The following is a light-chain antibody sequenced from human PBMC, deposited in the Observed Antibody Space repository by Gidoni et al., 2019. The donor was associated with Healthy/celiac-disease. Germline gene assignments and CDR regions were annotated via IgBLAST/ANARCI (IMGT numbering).Light chain of an antibody. CDR1: QIVSSY. V-gene: IGKV3-11*01. J-gene: IGKJ5*01. CDR2: DAS. Sequence: EIVLTQSPATLSLSPGERATLSCRASQIVSSYLAWYQQKPGQAPRLLIYDASNRATGIPARFSGSGSGTDFTLTISILEPEDVAVYYCQQRSNWPPTDTFGQGTRLEIK. CDR3: QQRSNWPPTDT.